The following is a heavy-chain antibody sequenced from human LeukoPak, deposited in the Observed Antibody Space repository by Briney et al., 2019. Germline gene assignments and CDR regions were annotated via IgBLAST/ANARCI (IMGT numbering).Heavy chain of an antibody. J-gene: IGHJ4*02. Sequence: SETLSLTCTVSGGSISNYYWTWIRQPPGKGLEWIGYIYYSGSTNYNPSLKSRVSISVDTSNNQFPLKLSSVTAADTAVYYCARRSTNGPPYYLEYWGLGTLVTVSS. CDR3: ARRSTNGPPYYLEY. D-gene: IGHD2-8*01. V-gene: IGHV4-59*08. CDR1: GGSISNYY. CDR2: IYYSGST.